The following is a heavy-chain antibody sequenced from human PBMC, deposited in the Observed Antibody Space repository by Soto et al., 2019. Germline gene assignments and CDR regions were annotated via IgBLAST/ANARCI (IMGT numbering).Heavy chain of an antibody. V-gene: IGHV7-4-1*01. CDR2: INTNTGNP. CDR3: ARDAYDFWSGYYSPQENWFDP. J-gene: IGHJ5*02. CDR1: GYTFTSYA. Sequence: QVQLVQSGSELKKPGASVKVSCKASGYTFTSYAMNWVRQAPGQGLEWMGWINTNTGNPTYAQGFTGRFVFSLDTSVSTEYLQICSLKAEDTAVYYCARDAYDFWSGYYSPQENWFDPWGQGTLVTVSS. D-gene: IGHD3-3*01.